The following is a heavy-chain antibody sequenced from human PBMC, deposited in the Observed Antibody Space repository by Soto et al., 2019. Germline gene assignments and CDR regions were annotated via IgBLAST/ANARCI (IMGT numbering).Heavy chain of an antibody. V-gene: IGHV1-24*01. D-gene: IGHD3-3*01. CDR2: FDPEDGET. Sequence: ASEKVSCKVSGYTLTGLSMHWVRQAPGKGLEWMGGFDPEDGETIYAQKFQGRVTMTEDTSTDTAYMELSSLRSEDTAVYYCATPHDFWSGYLVLGYWGQGTLVTVSS. J-gene: IGHJ4*02. CDR1: GYTLTGLS. CDR3: ATPHDFWSGYLVLGY.